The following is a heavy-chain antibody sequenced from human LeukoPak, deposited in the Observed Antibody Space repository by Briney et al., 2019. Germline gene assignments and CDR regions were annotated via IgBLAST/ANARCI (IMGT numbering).Heavy chain of an antibody. V-gene: IGHV4-39*01. Sequence: PSETLSLTCTVSGDSISSSSYFWGWIRQPPGKGLEWIGYIYYSGSTYYNPSLKSRVTISVDTSKNQLSLKLSSVTAADTAVYYCARRVVAGPFDYWGQGTLVTVSS. CDR2: IYYSGST. CDR1: GDSISSSSYF. CDR3: ARRVVAGPFDY. J-gene: IGHJ4*02. D-gene: IGHD6-19*01.